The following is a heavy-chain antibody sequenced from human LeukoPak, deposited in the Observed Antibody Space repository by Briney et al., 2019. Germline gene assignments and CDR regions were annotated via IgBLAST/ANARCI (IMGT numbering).Heavy chain of an antibody. Sequence: SVKVSCKASGYSFTSHYMHWVRQAPGQGLEWMGGIIPIFGTANYAQKFQGRVTITADKSTSTAYMELSSLRSGDTAVYYCASKRGAYSGSYGLKVDYYYYMDVWGKGTTVTVSS. D-gene: IGHD1-26*01. CDR1: GYSFTSHY. CDR2: IIPIFGTA. J-gene: IGHJ6*03. CDR3: ASKRGAYSGSYGLKVDYYYYMDV. V-gene: IGHV1-69*06.